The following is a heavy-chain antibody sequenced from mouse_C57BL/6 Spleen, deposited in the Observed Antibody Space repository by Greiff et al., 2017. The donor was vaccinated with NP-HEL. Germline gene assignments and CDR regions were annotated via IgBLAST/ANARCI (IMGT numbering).Heavy chain of an antibody. CDR2: IYPGDGDT. CDR3: ARGIYYYGSSSYWYFDV. Sequence: VHLVESGAELVKPGASVKISCKASGYAFSSYWMNWVKQRPGKGLEWIGQIYPGDGDTNYNGKFKGKATLTADKSSSTACMQLSSLTSEDSAVYFCARGIYYYGSSSYWYFDVWGTGTTVTVSS. J-gene: IGHJ1*03. CDR1: GYAFSSYW. V-gene: IGHV1-80*01. D-gene: IGHD1-1*01.